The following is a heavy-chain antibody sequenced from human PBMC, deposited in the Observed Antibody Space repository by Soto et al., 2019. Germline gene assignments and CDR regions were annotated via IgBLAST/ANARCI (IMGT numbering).Heavy chain of an antibody. CDR3: AREFCSGGNCYTYYFDP. Sequence: GSLRLSCAASGLTFNRYWMHWVRHAPGKGLVWVSHINTDGTNSNYADSVKGRFTISRDNAKSTLFLQMNSLRDEDTAVYYCAREFCSGGNCYTYYFDPWGQGIPVTVSS. CDR2: INTDGTNS. CDR1: GLTFNRYW. D-gene: IGHD2-15*01. V-gene: IGHV3-74*01. J-gene: IGHJ5*02.